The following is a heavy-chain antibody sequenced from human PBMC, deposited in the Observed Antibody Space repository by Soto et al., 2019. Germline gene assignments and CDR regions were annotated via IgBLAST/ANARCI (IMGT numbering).Heavy chain of an antibody. V-gene: IGHV4-34*01. D-gene: IGHD1-26*01. J-gene: IGHJ6*03. CDR3: ARGQAIIYGGRGNYYYSLDV. CDR1: GGSFSGDH. CDR2: IYHSGRT. Sequence: QVQLQQWGAGLLKPSETLSLTCAVYGGSFSGDHWSWIRQPPGKELEWIGEIYHSGRTNYNPSLKSRVTISIDTSKNQFSLKVNSMIAAATAVYYCARGQAIIYGGRGNYYYSLDVWGKGTTVTVSS.